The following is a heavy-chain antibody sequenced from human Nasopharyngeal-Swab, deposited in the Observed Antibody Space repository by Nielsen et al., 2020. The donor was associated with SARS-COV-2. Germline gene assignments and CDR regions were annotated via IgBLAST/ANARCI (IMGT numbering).Heavy chain of an antibody. CDR2: IYYNGNT. CDR3: VRSSSWYYFDY. Sequence: SETLSLTCTVSGASIAYSTFYWGWIRPPPGKGLEWIGNIYYNGNTYRNPSLKSRLTISVDKSKNQFSLQLSSVTAADTAVYYCVRSSSWYYFDYWAQGTQVTVSS. J-gene: IGHJ4*02. CDR1: GASIAYSTFY. D-gene: IGHD6-13*01. V-gene: IGHV4-39*01.